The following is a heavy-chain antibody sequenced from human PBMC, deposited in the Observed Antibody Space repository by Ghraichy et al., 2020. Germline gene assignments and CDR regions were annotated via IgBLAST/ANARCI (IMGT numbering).Heavy chain of an antibody. D-gene: IGHD3-16*01. V-gene: IGHV4-34*01. CDR1: GGSFSGYY. CDR3: ARRKWGSYIPYYFYGVDV. CDR2: INHGGST. Sequence: ESLNISCAVYGGSFSGYYWSWIRQPPGKGLEWIGEINHGGSTNYNPSLKSRVTISIDTSNNQFSLRLSSVTAADTGAYCCARRKWGSYIPYYFYGVDVWGQGTTVTVSS. J-gene: IGHJ6*02.